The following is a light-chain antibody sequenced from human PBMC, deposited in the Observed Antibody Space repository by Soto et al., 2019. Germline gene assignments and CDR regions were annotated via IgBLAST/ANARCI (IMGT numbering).Light chain of an antibody. V-gene: IGKV3D-20*02. CDR1: QSVSSSY. CDR3: QQRSNWPRT. Sequence: VLTQTAGTLSLSPGERATLSCRASQSVSSSYLAWDQQKPGQAPRLLIYGASNRATGIPDRFSGSGPGTDFTLTISRLDPEDFAVYHCQQRSNWPRTFGQRTKV. CDR2: GAS. J-gene: IGKJ1*01.